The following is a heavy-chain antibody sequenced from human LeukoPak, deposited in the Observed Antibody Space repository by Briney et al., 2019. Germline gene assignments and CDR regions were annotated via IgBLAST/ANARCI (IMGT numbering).Heavy chain of an antibody. J-gene: IGHJ6*03. D-gene: IGHD4/OR15-4a*01. CDR2: INQDGSEK. CDR1: EFTFSTYW. Sequence: GGSLRLSCAASEFTFSTYWMTWVRQAPGKGLEWVASINQDGSEKYYVDSVKGRFTISRDNTKNSLYLQVNSLRVEDTAVYHCATGIAGLTTRSYYYFMDVWGKGTTVTVSS. CDR3: ATGIAGLTTRSYYYFMDV. V-gene: IGHV3-7*01.